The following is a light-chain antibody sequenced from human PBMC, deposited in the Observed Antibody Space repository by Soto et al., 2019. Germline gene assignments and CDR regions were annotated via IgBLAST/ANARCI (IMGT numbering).Light chain of an antibody. CDR2: XAS. J-gene: IGKJ5*01. CDR3: QQRSTWPT. Sequence: VLTQSPATLSLSPGKRATLSCRASERWXFHLVWYQKKPGKAPRILIYXASVRATGTPARFSGSGSGTAFTLTISSLEPEDLELYYCQQRSTWPTFGQGTRLEIK. V-gene: IGKV3-11*01. CDR1: ERWXFH.